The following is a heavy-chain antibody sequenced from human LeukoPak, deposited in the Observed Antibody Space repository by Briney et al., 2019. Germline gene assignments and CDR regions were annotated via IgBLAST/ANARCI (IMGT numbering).Heavy chain of an antibody. CDR3: ARLWAGAYYFDY. V-gene: IGHV4-39*01. Sequence: PSETLSLTCTVSGGSISSSSYYWGWIRQPPGKGLEWIGSIYYSGSTYYNPSLKSRVTISVDTSKNQFSLKLSSVTAADTAVYYCARLWAGAYYFDYWGQGTLVTVSS. CDR2: IYYSGST. J-gene: IGHJ4*02. D-gene: IGHD7-27*01. CDR1: GGSISSSSYY.